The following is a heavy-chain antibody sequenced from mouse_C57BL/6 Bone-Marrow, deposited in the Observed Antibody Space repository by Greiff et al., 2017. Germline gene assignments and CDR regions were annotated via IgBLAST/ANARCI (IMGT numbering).Heavy chain of an antibody. CDR3: ARWTSYYSPFDY. Sequence: EVKLVESGGGLVQPGGSLSLSCAASGFTFTDYYMSWVRQPLGKALEWLGFIRNKANGYTTEYSASVKGRFTISRDNSQSILYLQMNALRAEDSATYYCARWTSYYSPFDYWGQGTTLTVSS. CDR1: GFTFTDYY. J-gene: IGHJ2*01. CDR2: IRNKANGYTT. V-gene: IGHV7-3*01. D-gene: IGHD2-12*01.